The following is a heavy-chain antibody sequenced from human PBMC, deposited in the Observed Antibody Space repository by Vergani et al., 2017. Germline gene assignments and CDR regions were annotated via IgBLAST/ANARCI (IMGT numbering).Heavy chain of an antibody. CDR1: GGSISSGGYY. V-gene: IGHV4-31*03. D-gene: IGHD1-26*01. CDR3: AREVYWGSARYFDY. Sequence: QVQLQESGPGLVKPSQTLSLTCTVSGGSISSGGYYWSWIRQHPGKGLEWIGYIYYSGSTCYNPSLKSRVTISVDTSKNQFSLKLSSVTAADTAVYYCAREVYWGSARYFDYWGQGTLVTVSS. J-gene: IGHJ4*02. CDR2: IYYSGST.